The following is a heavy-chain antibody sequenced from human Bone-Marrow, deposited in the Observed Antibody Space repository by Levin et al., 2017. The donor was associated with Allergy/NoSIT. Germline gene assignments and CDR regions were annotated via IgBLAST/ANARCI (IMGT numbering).Heavy chain of an antibody. CDR1: GFTVSSNY. D-gene: IGHD3-22*01. CDR3: ARDRRSSGHYDAFDI. V-gene: IGHV3-53*01. CDR2: IYSGGST. J-gene: IGHJ3*02. Sequence: LSLTCAASGFTVSSNYMSWVRQAPGKGLEWVSVIYSGGSTYYADSVKGRFTISRDNSKNTLYLQMNSLRAEDTAVYYCARDRRSSGHYDAFDIWGQGTMVTVSS.